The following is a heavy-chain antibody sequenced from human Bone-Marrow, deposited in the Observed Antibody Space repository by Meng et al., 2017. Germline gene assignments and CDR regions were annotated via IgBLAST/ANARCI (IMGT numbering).Heavy chain of an antibody. CDR2: IYYSGST. CDR1: GASISSSSYY. Sequence: GSLSLSCPVSGASISSSSYYWGWIRQPPGKGLEWIGSIYYSGSTYYNPSLKSRVTISVDTSKNQFSLKLSSVTAADAAVYYCARGKVDTAPSYWFDPWGQGNLVNVSS. D-gene: IGHD5-18*01. J-gene: IGHJ5*02. CDR3: ARGKVDTAPSYWFDP. V-gene: IGHV4-39*07.